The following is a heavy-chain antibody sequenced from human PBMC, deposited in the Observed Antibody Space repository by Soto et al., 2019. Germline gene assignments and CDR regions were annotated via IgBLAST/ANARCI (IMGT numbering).Heavy chain of an antibody. D-gene: IGHD6-25*01. Sequence: QVQLQESGPGLVTPSQTLSLTCTVSGASITSDDYYWSWIRQPPGKGLEYIAYIYHRGITYYNPSLQSRVTISLDTSKNQFSLNLTSVTAADTAVYYCATVQRDAAMGHFDYWGQGSLVTVSS. V-gene: IGHV4-30-4*01. CDR1: GASITSDDYY. J-gene: IGHJ4*02. CDR2: IYHRGIT. CDR3: ATVQRDAAMGHFDY.